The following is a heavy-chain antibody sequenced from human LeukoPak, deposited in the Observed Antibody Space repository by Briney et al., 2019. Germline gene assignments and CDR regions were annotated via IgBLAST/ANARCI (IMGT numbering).Heavy chain of an antibody. J-gene: IGHJ4*02. CDR2: ISYDGSNK. Sequence: PGGSLRLSCAASGFTFSTYAMHWVRQAPGKGLEWVAVISYDGSNKYFADSVKGRFTISRDNSKNTLYLQMNSLRAEDTAVYYCARDMRGWRRYCTDGVCYTFDYWGQGTLVTVSS. V-gene: IGHV3-30*04. D-gene: IGHD2-8*01. CDR3: ARDMRGWRRYCTDGVCYTFDY. CDR1: GFTFSTYA.